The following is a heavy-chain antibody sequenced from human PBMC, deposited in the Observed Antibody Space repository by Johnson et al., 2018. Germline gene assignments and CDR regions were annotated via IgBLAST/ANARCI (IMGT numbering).Heavy chain of an antibody. V-gene: IGHV3-48*02. Sequence: VRLQESGGGLVQPGGSLRLSCAASGFTFSSYSMNWVRQAPGKGLEWVSYISSSSTTIYYADTVKGRFTISRDNAKNSLYLQMNSLRDEDTAVYYCARGRDYDFWSGYRALRNDAFDIWGQGTMVTVSS. D-gene: IGHD3-3*01. CDR1: GFTFSSYS. CDR3: ARGRDYDFWSGYRALRNDAFDI. CDR2: ISSSSTTI. J-gene: IGHJ3*02.